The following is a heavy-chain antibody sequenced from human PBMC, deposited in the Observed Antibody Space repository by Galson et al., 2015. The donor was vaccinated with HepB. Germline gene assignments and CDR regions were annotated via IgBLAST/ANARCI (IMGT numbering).Heavy chain of an antibody. CDR1: GGTFSSYA. D-gene: IGHD6-13*01. Sequence: SVKVSCKASGGTFSSYAISWVRQAPGQGLEWMGWINPNSGGTNYAQKFQGWVTMTRDTSISTAYMELSRLRSDDTAVYYCTTDLLGMGSSWYVEAFDIWGQGTMVTVSS. CDR3: TTDLLGMGSSWYVEAFDI. J-gene: IGHJ3*02. V-gene: IGHV1-2*04. CDR2: INPNSGGT.